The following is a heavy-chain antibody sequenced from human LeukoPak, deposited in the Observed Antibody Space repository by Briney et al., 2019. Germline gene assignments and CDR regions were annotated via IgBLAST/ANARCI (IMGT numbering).Heavy chain of an antibody. D-gene: IGHD2-2*01. CDR3: ARDGTSTDDY. Sequence: ASVKVSCKASGYTFSSFGISWVRQAPGQGLEWMGWISGNNDNPNYGQKFQGRLTVTTDSSTNTAYMELRSLRSDDTAVYYCARDGTSTDDYWGQGTLVTVSS. CDR1: GYTFSSFG. J-gene: IGHJ4*02. V-gene: IGHV1-18*01. CDR2: ISGNNDNP.